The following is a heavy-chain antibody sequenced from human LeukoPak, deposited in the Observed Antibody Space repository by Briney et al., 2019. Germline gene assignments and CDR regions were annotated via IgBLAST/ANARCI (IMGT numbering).Heavy chain of an antibody. D-gene: IGHD6-19*01. CDR3: ATAPAGWLVPFDY. V-gene: IGHV1-2*02. CDR2: INPNCGGT. J-gene: IGHJ4*02. Sequence: VASVKVSCKASGYTFTGYYMHWVRQAPGQGLEWMGWINPNCGGTNYAQKFQGRVTMTRDTSISTAYMELSRLRSDDTAVYYCATAPAGWLVPFDYWGQGTLVTVSS. CDR1: GYTFTGYY.